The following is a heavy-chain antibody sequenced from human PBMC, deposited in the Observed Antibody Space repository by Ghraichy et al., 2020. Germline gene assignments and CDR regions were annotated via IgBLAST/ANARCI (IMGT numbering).Heavy chain of an antibody. D-gene: IGHD6-19*01. CDR1: GLTISNFG. CDR3: ARDRRGNSGWYYFDY. J-gene: IGHJ4*02. V-gene: IGHV3-48*04. CDR2: ISGSSSTI. Sequence: GGSLRLSCAASGLTISNFGMNWVRQAPGKGLEWVSYISGSSSTIYYADSVKGRFTISRDNAKNSLYLQMNSLRVEDTAVYYCARDRRGNSGWYYFDYWGQGTLVTVSS.